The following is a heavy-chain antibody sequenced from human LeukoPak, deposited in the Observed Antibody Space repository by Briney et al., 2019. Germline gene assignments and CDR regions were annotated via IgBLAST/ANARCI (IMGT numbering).Heavy chain of an antibody. CDR1: GFTFSSYG. CDR2: ISFDGTNT. CDR3: ARPEVYGDYGVNDAFDI. D-gene: IGHD4-17*01. V-gene: IGHV3-30*12. Sequence: GRSLRLSCAASGFTFSSYGMHWVRQAPGKGLEWVAVISFDGTNTYYADSVKGRFTISSDNAKNSLYLQMNSLRAEDTAVYYCARPEVYGDYGVNDAFDIWGQGTMVTVSS. J-gene: IGHJ3*02.